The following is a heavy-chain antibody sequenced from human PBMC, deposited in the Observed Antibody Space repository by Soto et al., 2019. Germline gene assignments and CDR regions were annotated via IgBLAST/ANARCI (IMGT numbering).Heavy chain of an antibody. J-gene: IGHJ1*01. D-gene: IGHD6-13*01. CDR3: ARAHSSSWTRTFAEYFLR. CDR1: GGTFSSYA. CDR2: IIPIFGTA. V-gene: IGHV1-69*01. Sequence: QVQLVQSGAEVKKPGSSVKVSCKASGGTFSSYAISWVRQAPGQGLEWMGGIIPIFGTANYAQKFQGRVTITADESTRTAYMELSSQRSEDTALYYCARAHSSSWTRTFAEYFLRWGQGTLVTVSS.